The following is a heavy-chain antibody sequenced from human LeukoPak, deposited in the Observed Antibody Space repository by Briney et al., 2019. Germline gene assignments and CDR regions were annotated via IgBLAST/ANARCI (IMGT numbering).Heavy chain of an antibody. Sequence: GRSLRLSCTGSGFTFGDYAISWVRQAPGKGLEWLGFIRSKDNDGTTDYAASVKGRFIISRDDSKSIAYLQMNDLKTEDTAVYYCTRDRWGCDYTSRGMDVWGKGTTVTISS. V-gene: IGHV3-49*04. D-gene: IGHD4-11*01. J-gene: IGHJ6*04. CDR3: TRDRWGCDYTSRGMDV. CDR2: IRSKDNDGTT. CDR1: GFTFGDYA.